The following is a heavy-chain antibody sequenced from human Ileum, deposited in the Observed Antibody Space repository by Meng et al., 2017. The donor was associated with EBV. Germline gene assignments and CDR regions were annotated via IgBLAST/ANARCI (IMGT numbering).Heavy chain of an antibody. CDR3: AKAATIIRGALDY. Sequence: LLVCGGVVIEPRGSLRLSCAASGFTLTRYAMNWVRQAPGKGLEWVSVISGSGGTTYYADSVKGRFTISSDSSKNTVFLQMNSLRAEDTAVYYCAKAATIIRGALDYWGQGTLVTVSS. CDR2: ISGSGGTT. CDR1: GFTLTRYA. J-gene: IGHJ4*02. V-gene: IGHV3-23*01. D-gene: IGHD3-10*01.